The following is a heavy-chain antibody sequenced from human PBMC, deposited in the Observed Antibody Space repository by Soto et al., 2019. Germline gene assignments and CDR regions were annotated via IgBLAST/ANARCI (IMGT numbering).Heavy chain of an antibody. V-gene: IGHV3-21*01. D-gene: IGHD1-1*01. CDR1: AFTFNSDG. J-gene: IGHJ4*02. Sequence: PGGSLRLSCTVSAFTFNSDGMSWVRQAPGKGLEWVSSISSGSTYIYYADSVKGRFTISRDDAKNPLYLQMNSLRAEDTAVYYCARVSMHSTTQPPGHWGQGTLVTVSS. CDR3: ARVSMHSTTQPPGH. CDR2: ISSGSTYI.